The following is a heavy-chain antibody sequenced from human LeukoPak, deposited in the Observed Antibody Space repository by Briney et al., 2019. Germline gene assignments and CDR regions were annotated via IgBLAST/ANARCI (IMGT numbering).Heavy chain of an antibody. CDR2: IYYSGGT. Sequence: SETLSLTCTVSGDSVTSYYCNWVRQPPGRGLEWLGYIYYSGGTNYNPSLESRVTISLDTAKNQFSLKLRSVTAEDTAVYYCATTGATSPASASWFNIEYWGQGTLVRVSS. J-gene: IGHJ4*02. D-gene: IGHD6-13*01. CDR3: ATTGATSPASASWFNIEY. V-gene: IGHV4-59*08. CDR1: GDSVTSYY.